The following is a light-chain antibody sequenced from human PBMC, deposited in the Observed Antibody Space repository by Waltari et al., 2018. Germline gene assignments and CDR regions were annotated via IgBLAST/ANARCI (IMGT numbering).Light chain of an antibody. V-gene: IGLV2-11*01. J-gene: IGLJ3*02. CDR2: DVT. CDR3: CSYACSHTWV. Sequence: QSALTQPRSVSGSPGQSVTISCTGTSSDVGDYNYVSWYQHHPGKAPQLMIYDVTKRPSLVPDLFSASKSCNTASLTISGLQAEDDADYYCCSYACSHTWVFVGGTQLTVL. CDR1: SSDVGDYNY.